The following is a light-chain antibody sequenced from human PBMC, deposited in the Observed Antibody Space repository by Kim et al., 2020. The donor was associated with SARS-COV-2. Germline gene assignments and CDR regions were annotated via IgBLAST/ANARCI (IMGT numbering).Light chain of an antibody. Sequence: DIQMTQSPSTLSASVGDRVTITCRASQSISTWLAWYQQRPGKAPKLLIYKASSLQSGVLSRFSGSGSGTEFTLTITSLQPDDFATYYCQQYNFYSPYTFGQGTKLEI. J-gene: IGKJ2*01. CDR2: KAS. V-gene: IGKV1-5*03. CDR1: QSISTW. CDR3: QQYNFYSPYT.